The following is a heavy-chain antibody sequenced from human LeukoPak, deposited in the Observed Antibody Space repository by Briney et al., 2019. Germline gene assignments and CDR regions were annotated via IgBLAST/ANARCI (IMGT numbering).Heavy chain of an antibody. CDR1: GFTVSSNY. CDR3: AGGSGSSFDY. V-gene: IGHV3-66*01. CDR2: IYSGGST. J-gene: IGHJ4*02. D-gene: IGHD3-10*01. Sequence: GGSLRLSCPASGFTVSSNYMSWVHQAPGKVLEWVSVIYSGGSTYYADSVKGRFTISRDNSKNTLYLQMNSLRAEDTAVYYCAGGSGSSFDYWGQGTLVTVSS.